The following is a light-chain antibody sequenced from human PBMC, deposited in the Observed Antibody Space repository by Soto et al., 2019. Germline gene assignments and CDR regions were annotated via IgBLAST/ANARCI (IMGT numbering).Light chain of an antibody. CDR3: QQSHRAPLT. J-gene: IGKJ4*01. Sequence: DVQMTQSPSSLSASVGDRVTITCRASQSISSYLNWYQQKPGRAPRLLIYAVSILQSGVPSRFSGSGSGIDFTLTISGLQPDDFAVYYCQQSHRAPLTFGGGTTVEIK. V-gene: IGKV1-39*01. CDR2: AVS. CDR1: QSISSY.